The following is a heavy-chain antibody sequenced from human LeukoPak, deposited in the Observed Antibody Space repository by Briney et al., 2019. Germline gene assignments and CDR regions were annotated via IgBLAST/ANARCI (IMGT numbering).Heavy chain of an antibody. V-gene: IGHV1-18*01. Sequence: ASVKVSCKASGYTFTSYGISWVRQAPGQGLEGMGWISAYNGNTNYAQKLQGRVTITTDTSTSTAYIELRSLRSDDTAVYYCARDQYYYDSSGYYHLPFDYWGQGTLVTVSS. CDR2: ISAYNGNT. D-gene: IGHD3-22*01. J-gene: IGHJ4*02. CDR1: GYTFTSYG. CDR3: ARDQYYYDSSGYYHLPFDY.